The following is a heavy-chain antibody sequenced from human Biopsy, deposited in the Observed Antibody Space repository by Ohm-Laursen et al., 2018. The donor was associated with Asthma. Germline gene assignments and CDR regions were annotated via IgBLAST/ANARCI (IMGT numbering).Heavy chain of an antibody. D-gene: IGHD3-16*01. CDR1: GGPFSGYY. Sequence: TLSLTCAVYGGPFSGYYWSWIRQPPGKGLEWIGEINHSGITNYNPSLKSRVTISVDTSKNRFSLKLSSVTAADTAVYFCARRGGVRRYFDYWGQGTLVTVSS. J-gene: IGHJ4*02. V-gene: IGHV4-34*01. CDR3: ARRGGVRRYFDY. CDR2: INHSGIT.